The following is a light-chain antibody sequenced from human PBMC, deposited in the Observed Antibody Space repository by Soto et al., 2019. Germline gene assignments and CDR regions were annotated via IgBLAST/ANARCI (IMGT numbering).Light chain of an antibody. V-gene: IGKV3-15*01. CDR3: QQYNYWPWT. CDR1: QSVSSN. J-gene: IGKJ1*01. Sequence: EIVMTQSPATLSVSPGERATLSSRASQSVSSNLAWYQQKPGQAPRLLIYGASTRATGIPARFSGSGSGTEFTLTISSLQSEDFAVYYCQQYNYWPWTFGQGTKVEIK. CDR2: GAS.